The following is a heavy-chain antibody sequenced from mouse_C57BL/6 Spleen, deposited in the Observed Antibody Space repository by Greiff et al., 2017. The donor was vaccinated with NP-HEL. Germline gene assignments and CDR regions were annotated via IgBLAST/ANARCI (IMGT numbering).Heavy chain of an antibody. Sequence: QAQLQQSGAELVKPGASVKLSCKASGYTFTEYTIHWVKQRSGQGLEWIGWFYPGSGSIKYNEKFKDKATLTADKSSSTVYMELSRLTSEESAVYFCARYEGEGGYGDGAFDFWGQGTTRTVSS. V-gene: IGHV1-62-2*01. J-gene: IGHJ2*01. D-gene: IGHD2-2*01. CDR1: GYTFTEYT. CDR2: FYPGSGSI. CDR3: ARYEGEGGYGDGAFDF.